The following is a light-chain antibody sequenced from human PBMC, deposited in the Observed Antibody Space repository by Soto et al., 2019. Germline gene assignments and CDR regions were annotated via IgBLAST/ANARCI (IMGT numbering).Light chain of an antibody. CDR3: SSYTSSSTWM. J-gene: IGLJ3*02. Sequence: QSALTQPASVSGSPAQSITISCTGTSSDVGGYNYVSWYQQHPGKAPRLMIYDVSNRPSGVSDRFSGSKSGNTASLTISGLQAEDEADYYCSSYTSSSTWMFGGGTKVTVL. CDR1: SSDVGGYNY. V-gene: IGLV2-14*03. CDR2: DVS.